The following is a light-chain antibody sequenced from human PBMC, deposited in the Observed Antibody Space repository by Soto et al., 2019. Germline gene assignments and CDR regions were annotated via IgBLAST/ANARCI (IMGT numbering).Light chain of an antibody. V-gene: IGLV2-23*02. CDR3: CSYANRSGL. Sequence: QSALTQPASVSGSPGQSITTSCTGSSSDVGVFNLVSWYQQHPGKAPKLIIYEVNQRPSGVSNRFSGSKSGNTASLTISGLEADDGDDYYCCSYANRSGLFGAGTKVTVL. CDR2: EVN. CDR1: SSDVGVFNL. J-gene: IGLJ2*01.